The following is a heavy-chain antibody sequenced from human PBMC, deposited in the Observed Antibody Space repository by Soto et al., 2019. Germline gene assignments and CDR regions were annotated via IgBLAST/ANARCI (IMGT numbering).Heavy chain of an antibody. CDR3: AKDSSGWYPTRGADAFDI. V-gene: IGHV3-30*18. CDR2: ISYDGSNK. Sequence: GGSLRLSCAASGFTFSSYGMHWVRQAPGKGLEWVAVISYDGSNKYYADSVKGRFTISRDNSKNTLYLQMNSLRAEDTAVYYCAKDSSGWYPTRGADAFDIWGQGTMVTVSS. J-gene: IGHJ3*02. CDR1: GFTFSSYG. D-gene: IGHD6-19*01.